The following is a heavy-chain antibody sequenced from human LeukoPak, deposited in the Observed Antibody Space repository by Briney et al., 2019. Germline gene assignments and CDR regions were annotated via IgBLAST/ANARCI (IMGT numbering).Heavy chain of an antibody. CDR2: IKRDGSEK. D-gene: IGHD2-15*01. Sequence: PGGSLRLSCAASGFTSNSYWMNWVRQAPGKGLEWVANIKRDGSEKYYVDSVKGRFTISRDNAKNTLYLQMNSLRAEDTAVYYCVFDLVSGGQGTLVTVSS. CDR3: VFDLVS. CDR1: GFTSNSYW. J-gene: IGHJ4*02. V-gene: IGHV3-7*03.